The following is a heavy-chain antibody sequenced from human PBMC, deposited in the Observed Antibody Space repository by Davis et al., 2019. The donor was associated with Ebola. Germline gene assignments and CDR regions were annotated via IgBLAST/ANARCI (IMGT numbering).Heavy chain of an antibody. CDR3: ARAVSMVRGVIQNWFDP. Sequence: SVKVSCKASGGTFSSYAISWVRQAPGQGLEWMGGIIPIFGTANYAQKFQGRVTITADESTSTAYMELRSLRSDDTAVYYCARAVSMVRGVIQNWFDPWGQGTLVTVSS. CDR2: IIPIFGTA. V-gene: IGHV1-69*13. D-gene: IGHD3-10*01. J-gene: IGHJ5*02. CDR1: GGTFSSYA.